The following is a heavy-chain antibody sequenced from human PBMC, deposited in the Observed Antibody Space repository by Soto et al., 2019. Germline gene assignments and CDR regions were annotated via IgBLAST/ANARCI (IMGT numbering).Heavy chain of an antibody. D-gene: IGHD6-19*01. CDR2: ISGSGGST. V-gene: IGHV3-23*01. CDR1: GVTFSSYA. Sequence: GGSLRLSCAASGVTFSSYAMSWVRQAPGKGLEWVSAISGSGGSTYYADSVKGRFTISRDNSKNTLYLQMNSLRAEDTAVYYCAKDPLRGQWLDKFDYWGQGTLVTVSS. CDR3: AKDPLRGQWLDKFDY. J-gene: IGHJ4*02.